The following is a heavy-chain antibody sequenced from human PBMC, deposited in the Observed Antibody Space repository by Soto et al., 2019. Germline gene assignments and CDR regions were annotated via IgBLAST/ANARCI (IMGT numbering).Heavy chain of an antibody. D-gene: IGHD4-17*01. CDR2: IWYDGSNK. CDR1: GFTFSSYG. J-gene: IGHJ4*02. V-gene: IGHV3-33*01. CDR3: ARELHYGDYVDY. Sequence: QVQLVESGGGVVQPGRSLRLSCAASGFTFSSYGMHWVRQAPGKGLEWVAVIWYDGSNKYYADSVKGRFTISRDNSKNTLYLQMNSLRAEDTAVYYCARELHYGDYVDYWGQGTLVTVSS.